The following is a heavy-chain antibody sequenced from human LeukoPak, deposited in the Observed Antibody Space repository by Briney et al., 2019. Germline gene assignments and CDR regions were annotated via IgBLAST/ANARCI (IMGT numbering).Heavy chain of an antibody. J-gene: IGHJ4*02. V-gene: IGHV3-74*01. CDR1: GFTFTSYW. Sequence: GGSLRLSCAASGFTFTSYWMHWVRQAPGKGLEWVSRTNSDGSSRSYADSVKGRFTISRDNAKNTLYLQMNSLRAEDTALYYCAYWAGTAAGFNGPFDYWGQGTLVTVSS. CDR2: TNSDGSSR. D-gene: IGHD6-13*01. CDR3: AYWAGTAAGFNGPFDY.